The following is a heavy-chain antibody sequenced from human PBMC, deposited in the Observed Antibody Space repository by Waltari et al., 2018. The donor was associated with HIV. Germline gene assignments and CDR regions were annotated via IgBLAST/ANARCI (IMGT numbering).Heavy chain of an antibody. J-gene: IGHJ2*01. CDR3: ARDQKSYWYFDL. CDR1: GFTFSSYA. Sequence: QVQLVESGGGVVQPGRSLRLSCAASGFTFSSYAMHWVRQAPGKGLEWVAVISYDGSNKYYADSVKGRFTTSRDNSKNTLYLQMNSLRAEDTAVYYCARDQKSYWYFDLWGRGTLVTVSS. CDR2: ISYDGSNK. V-gene: IGHV3-30*01.